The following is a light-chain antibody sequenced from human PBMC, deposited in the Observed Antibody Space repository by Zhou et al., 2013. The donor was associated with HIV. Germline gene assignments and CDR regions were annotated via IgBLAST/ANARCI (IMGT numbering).Light chain of an antibody. J-gene: IGKJ4*01. CDR1: QSISIN. CDR2: GAS. Sequence: EIVMTQSPATLSVSPGERATLSCRASQSISINLAWYQQRPGQAPRLLISGASTRATGIPARFSGSGSGTEFTLTISSLQSEDFAVYYCQQYNIWPPLTFGGGTKVEIK. CDR3: QQYNIWPPLT. V-gene: IGKV3-15*01.